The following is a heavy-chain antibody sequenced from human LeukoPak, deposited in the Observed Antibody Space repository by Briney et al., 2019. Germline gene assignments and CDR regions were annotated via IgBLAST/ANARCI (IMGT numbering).Heavy chain of an antibody. J-gene: IGHJ4*02. CDR2: ISGSGGST. V-gene: IGHV3-23*01. D-gene: IGHD3-10*01. CDR1: GFTFSSYS. CDR3: AKDDGLWFGEYDY. Sequence: GGSLRLSCAASGFTFSSYSMNWVRQAPGKGLEWVSAISGSGGSTYYADSVKGRFTISRDNSKNTLYLQMNSLRAEDTAVYYCAKDDGLWFGEYDYWGQGTLVTVSS.